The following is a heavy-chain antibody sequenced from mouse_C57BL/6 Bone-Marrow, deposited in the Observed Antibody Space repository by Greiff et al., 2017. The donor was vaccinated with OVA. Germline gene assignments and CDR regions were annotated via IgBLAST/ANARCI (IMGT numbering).Heavy chain of an antibody. J-gene: IGHJ2*01. Sequence: VKLQQPGAELVRPGSSVKLSCKASGYTFTSYWMHWVKQRPIQGLEWIGNIDPSDSETNYNQKFKDKATLTVDKSSSTAYMQLSSLTSEDSAVYYCARGGCGSSYNFDYWGQGTTLTLSS. CDR1: GYTFTSYW. CDR3: ARGGCGSSYNFDY. V-gene: IGHV1-52*01. CDR2: IDPSDSET. D-gene: IGHD1-1*01.